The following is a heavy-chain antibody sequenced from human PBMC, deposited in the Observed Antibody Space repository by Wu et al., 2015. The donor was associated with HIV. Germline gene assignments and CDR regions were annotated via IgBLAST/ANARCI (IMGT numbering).Heavy chain of an antibody. V-gene: IGHV1-8*01. D-gene: IGHD6-13*01. CDR1: GYTFTSYD. CDR2: MNPDRGNT. J-gene: IGHJ4*02. CDR3: ARDRLSQQLAELGVFDY. Sequence: QVQLVQSGAEVKKPGASVKVSCKASGYTFTSYDINWVRQATGQGLEWMGWMNPDRGNTGYAQKFQGRVTMTTDTSTSTAYMELRSLRSDDTAVYYCARDRLSQQLAELGVFDYWGQGTLVTVSS.